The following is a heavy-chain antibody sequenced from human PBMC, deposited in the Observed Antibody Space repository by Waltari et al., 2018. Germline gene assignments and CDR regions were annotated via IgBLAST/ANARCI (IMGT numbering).Heavy chain of an antibody. CDR3: ARVTYYYDSSGYYYVSDTPYFDY. J-gene: IGHJ4*02. CDR1: GGSISSYY. Sequence: QVQLQESGPGLVKPSETLSLTCTVSGGSISSYYWSWIRQPPGKGLEWIGYIYYSGSTNYNPSLKSRVTISVDTSKNQFSLKLSSVTAADTAVYYCARVTYYYDSSGYYYVSDTPYFDYWGQGTLVTVSS. CDR2: IYYSGST. D-gene: IGHD3-22*01. V-gene: IGHV4-59*01.